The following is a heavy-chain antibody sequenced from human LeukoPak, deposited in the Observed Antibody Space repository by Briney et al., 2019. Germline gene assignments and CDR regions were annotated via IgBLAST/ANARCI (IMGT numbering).Heavy chain of an antibody. D-gene: IGHD5-12*01. Sequence: PGGSLRLSCVASGFTFSSFEMNWVRQAPGKGLEWISYITSSGTTKKYADSVRGRFTISRDNAKNSLYLQMNSLRAEDTAVYYCAGHPGYHNNFDYWGQGTLVTVSS. J-gene: IGHJ4*02. CDR3: AGHPGYHNNFDY. V-gene: IGHV3-48*03. CDR2: ITSSGTTK. CDR1: GFTFSSFE.